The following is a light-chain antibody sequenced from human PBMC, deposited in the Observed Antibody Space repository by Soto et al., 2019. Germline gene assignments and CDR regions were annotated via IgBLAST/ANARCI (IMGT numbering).Light chain of an antibody. J-gene: IGLJ3*02. CDR1: SSDVGAYNY. V-gene: IGLV2-8*01. CDR2: DVN. CDR3: SSYAGSNNVV. Sequence: QSALTQPPSASGSPGQSVTISCTGTSSDVGAYNYVSWYQQHPGKAPKVMIYDVNKRPSGVPDRFSGSKSGNTASLTVSGLQAEDEADYYCSSYAGSNNVVFGGGTQLTVL.